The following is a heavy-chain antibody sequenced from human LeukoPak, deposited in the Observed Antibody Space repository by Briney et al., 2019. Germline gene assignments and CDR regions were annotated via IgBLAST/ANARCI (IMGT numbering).Heavy chain of an antibody. CDR1: GYTFTSYW. Sequence: GESLRISCKGSGYTFTSYWVSWVRQMTGKGLEWMGRIDPSDSYTDYSPSFQGHVTISADKSVSTAYPQWSGLKASDTAMYYCARHLGDYWGQGTLVTVSS. D-gene: IGHD3-16*01. CDR2: IDPSDSYT. CDR3: ARHLGDY. J-gene: IGHJ4*02. V-gene: IGHV5-10-1*01.